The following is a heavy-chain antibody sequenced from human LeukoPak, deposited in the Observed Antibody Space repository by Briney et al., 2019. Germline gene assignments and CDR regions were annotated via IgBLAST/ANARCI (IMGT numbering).Heavy chain of an antibody. CDR3: ARITMTTSAWYFDL. CDR2: IHPSGGST. D-gene: IGHD3-22*01. V-gene: IGHV1-46*01. Sequence: ASAKVSCKASGYTFTSNYIHWVRQAHGQGPEWMGIIHPSGGSTSYAQNFQGRVTMTKDTSTSTVYMELSSLRSEDTALYYCARITMTTSAWYFDLWGRGTLVTVSS. CDR1: GYTFTSNY. J-gene: IGHJ2*01.